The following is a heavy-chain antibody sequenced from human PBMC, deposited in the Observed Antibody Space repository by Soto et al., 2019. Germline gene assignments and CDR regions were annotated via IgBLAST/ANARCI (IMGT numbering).Heavy chain of an antibody. CDR1: GGSIGSYY. J-gene: IGHJ6*03. CDR2: IYYSGST. Sequence: PSETLSLTCTVSGGSIGSYYWSWIRQPPGKGLEWIGYIYYSGSTNYNPSLKSRVTISVDTSKNQFSLKLSSVTAADTAVYYCASSNHRYYYYMDVWGKGTTVTVSS. CDR3: ASSNHRYYYYMDV. V-gene: IGHV4-59*08.